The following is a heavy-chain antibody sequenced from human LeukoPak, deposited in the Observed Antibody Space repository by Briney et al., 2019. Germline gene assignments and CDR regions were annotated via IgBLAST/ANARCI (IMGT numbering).Heavy chain of an antibody. J-gene: IGHJ6*03. D-gene: IGHD1-7*01. Sequence: PSQTLSLTCTVSGGSISSGSYYWRWIRQPAGKGLEWIGRIYTSGSTNYNPSLKSRVTISVDTSKNQFSLKLSSVTAAGTAVYYCARAYPPPDNWNYDPNSYYYMDVWGKGTTVTVSS. V-gene: IGHV4-61*02. CDR2: IYTSGST. CDR1: GGSISSGSYY. CDR3: ARAYPPPDNWNYDPNSYYYMDV.